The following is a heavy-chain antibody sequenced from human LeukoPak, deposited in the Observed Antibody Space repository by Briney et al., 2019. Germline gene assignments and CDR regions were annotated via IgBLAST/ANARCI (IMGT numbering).Heavy chain of an antibody. CDR2: IYTSGST. V-gene: IGHV4-4*09. Sequence: PSETLSLTCTVSGGSISSYHWSWIRQPPGKGLEWIGYIYTSGSTNYNPSLKSRVTISVDTSKNQFSLKLSSVTAADTAVYYCARSRYYYDLYYYYYMDVWGKGTTVTVSS. CDR3: ARSRYYYDLYYYYYMDV. CDR1: GGSISSYH. J-gene: IGHJ6*03. D-gene: IGHD3-22*01.